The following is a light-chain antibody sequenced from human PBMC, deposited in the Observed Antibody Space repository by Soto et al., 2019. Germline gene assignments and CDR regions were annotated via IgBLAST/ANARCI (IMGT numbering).Light chain of an antibody. V-gene: IGKV1-39*01. J-gene: IGKJ2*01. CDR3: RQSDIPQYT. CDR1: QSIIGY. Sequence: DIQMTQSPSSLSASVGDRVTITCRASQSIIGYLNWYQQKPAKAPKLLIYGASSLQSGVPLRFSGSGSGTDFTLTISSLPLADCATYYCRQSDIPQYTCGQGTKLEI. CDR2: GAS.